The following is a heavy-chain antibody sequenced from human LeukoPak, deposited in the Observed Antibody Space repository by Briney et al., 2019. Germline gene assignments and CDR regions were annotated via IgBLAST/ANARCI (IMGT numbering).Heavy chain of an antibody. D-gene: IGHD6-19*01. CDR3: ARQRIAVTFDY. CDR1: GGSISSYY. CDR2: IYYSGST. Sequence: SETLSLTCTVSGGSISSYYWSWIRQPPGKGLEWIGYIYYSGSTNYNPSLKSRVTISVDTSKNQFSLRLTSVTAADTAVYYCARQRIAVTFDYWGQVTLVTVSS. J-gene: IGHJ4*02. V-gene: IGHV4-59*08.